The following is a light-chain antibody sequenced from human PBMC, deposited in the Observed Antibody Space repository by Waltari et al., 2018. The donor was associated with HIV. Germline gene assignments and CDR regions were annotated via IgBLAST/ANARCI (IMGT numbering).Light chain of an antibody. J-gene: IGKJ1*01. CDR2: VAS. CDR3: MQAVEKWT. CDR1: QSLLHSNGYTY. Sequence: DIVMTQSPLSLSVNPGEPASISCRSNQSLLHSNGYTYLDWYVKKPGQSPQLLIFVASRRASGVPDRFSGSASGTDFTLKISRVEAEDVGVYYCMQAVEKWTFGPGTNVEI. V-gene: IGKV2-28*01.